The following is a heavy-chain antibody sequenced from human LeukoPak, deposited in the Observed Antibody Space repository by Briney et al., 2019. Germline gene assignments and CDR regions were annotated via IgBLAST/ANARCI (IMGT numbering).Heavy chain of an antibody. J-gene: IGHJ4*02. CDR2: INNDGRSA. D-gene: IGHD1-26*01. V-gene: IGHV3-74*01. CDR1: GLTFSNYG. CDR3: ARNYNGMSN. Sequence: GGSLRLSCAASGLTFSNYGMMWVRQAPGQGLVWVSYINNDGRSATYADSVKGRFTVSRDNAKNTLYLQMNSLKVEDSAMYYCARNYNGMSNWGQGTLVIVSS.